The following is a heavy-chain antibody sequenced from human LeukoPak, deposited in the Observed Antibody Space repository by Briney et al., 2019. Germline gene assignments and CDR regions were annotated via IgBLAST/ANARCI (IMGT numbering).Heavy chain of an antibody. J-gene: IGHJ5*02. V-gene: IGHV3-23*01. Sequence: GGSLRPSCAASGFTSSSYAMSLVRQAPGKGLEWVSVISGTGVSTYYADSVKGRFTASRDNSKNTPYLQMNSLRAADTAVYYCAKGSSVYYYDNWFDPRGQGALVTVSS. CDR3: AKGSSVYYYDNWFDP. CDR2: ISGTGVST. CDR1: GFTSSSYA. D-gene: IGHD3-22*01.